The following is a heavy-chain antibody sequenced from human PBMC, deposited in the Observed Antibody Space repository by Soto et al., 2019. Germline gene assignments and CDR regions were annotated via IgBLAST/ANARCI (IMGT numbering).Heavy chain of an antibody. CDR1: GGSISSSSYY. V-gene: IGHV4-61*05. CDR3: ARQSCSSTSCYSWVSWFDP. Sequence: SETLSLTCTVSGGSISSSSYYWGWIRQPPGKGLEWIGYIYYSGSTNYNPSLKSRVTISVDTSKNQFSLKLSSVTAADTAVYYCARQSCSSTSCYSWVSWFDPWGQGTLVTVSS. D-gene: IGHD2-2*01. J-gene: IGHJ5*02. CDR2: IYYSGST.